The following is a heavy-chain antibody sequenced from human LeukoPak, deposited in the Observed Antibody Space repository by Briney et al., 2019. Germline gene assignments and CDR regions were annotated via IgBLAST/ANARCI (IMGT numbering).Heavy chain of an antibody. CDR3: AKVPV. CDR2: ISSDGSKK. J-gene: IGHJ4*02. CDR1: GFPFSGYG. V-gene: IGHV3-30*18. Sequence: GGSLRLSCTASGFPFSGYGMHWVRQAPGKGPEWVAAISSDGSKKDYADSVKGRFSISRDNSKNTLYLQMNSLRAEDTAVYYCAKVPVWGQGTLVTVSS.